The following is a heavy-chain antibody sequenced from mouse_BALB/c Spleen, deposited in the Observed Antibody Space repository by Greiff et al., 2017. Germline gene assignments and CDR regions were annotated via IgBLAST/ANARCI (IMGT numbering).Heavy chain of an antibody. Sequence: VKVVESGAELAKPGASVKMSCKASGYTFTSYWMHWVKQRPGQGLEWIGYINPSTGYTEYNQKFKDKATLTADKSSSTAYMQLSSLTSEDSAVYYCARSGWLFDYWGQGTTLTVSS. D-gene: IGHD2-3*01. CDR1: GYTFTSYW. V-gene: IGHV1-7*01. CDR3: ARSGWLFDY. J-gene: IGHJ2*01. CDR2: INPSTGYT.